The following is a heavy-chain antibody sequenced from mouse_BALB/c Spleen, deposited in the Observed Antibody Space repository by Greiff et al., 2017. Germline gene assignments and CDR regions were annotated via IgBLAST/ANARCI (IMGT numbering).Heavy chain of an antibody. CDR3: ARQLGLGIMDY. CDR1: GFTFSDYY. Sequence: EVQLVESGGGLVKPGGSLKLSCAASGFTFSDYYMYWVRQTPEKRLEWVATISDGGSYTYYPDSVKGRFTISRDNAKNNLYLQMSSLKSEDTAMYYCARQLGLGIMDYWGQGTSVTVSS. J-gene: IGHJ4*01. CDR2: ISDGGSYT. V-gene: IGHV5-4*02. D-gene: IGHD3-1*01.